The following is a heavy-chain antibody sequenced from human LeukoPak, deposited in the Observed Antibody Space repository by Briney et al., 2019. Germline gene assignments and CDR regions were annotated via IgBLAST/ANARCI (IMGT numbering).Heavy chain of an antibody. CDR3: VRYNNGLDY. CDR2: IKQDGSEK. V-gene: IGHV3-7*01. CDR1: GFTFSNYW. Sequence: GGSLRLSCAASGFTFSNYWMTWVRQAPGKGLEWVANIKQDGSEKYYVDSVKGRFSVSGDNARNSLYLQMNSLRSEDTAVYYCVRYNNGLDYWGQGTLVTVSS. J-gene: IGHJ4*02. D-gene: IGHD2-8*01.